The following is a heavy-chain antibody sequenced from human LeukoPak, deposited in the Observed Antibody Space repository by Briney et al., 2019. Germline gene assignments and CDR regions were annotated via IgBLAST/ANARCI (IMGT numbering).Heavy chain of an antibody. Sequence: VASVKVSCKASGGTFSSYAISWVRQAPGQGLEWMGRIIPILGIANYAQKFQGRVTITADKSTSTAYMELSSLRSEDTAVYYCARGVAAAGTSGWFDPWGQGTLVTVSS. D-gene: IGHD6-13*01. CDR3: ARGVAAAGTSGWFDP. CDR2: IIPILGIA. J-gene: IGHJ5*02. CDR1: GGTFSSYA. V-gene: IGHV1-69*04.